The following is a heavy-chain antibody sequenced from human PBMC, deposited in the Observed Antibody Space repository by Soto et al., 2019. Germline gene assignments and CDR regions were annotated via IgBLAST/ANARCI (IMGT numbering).Heavy chain of an antibody. CDR3: ARQPRGPGYGERGLYFDY. D-gene: IGHD3-16*01. V-gene: IGHV4-39*01. J-gene: IGHJ4*02. CDR1: GGSTNSRSDY. CDR2: VYYSGST. Sequence: PSETLSLTCTVSGGSTNSRSDYWGWIRQPPGKGLEWIGSVYYSGSTHDNPSLQSRVTISVDTSRNQFSLKLISVTAADTAVYFCARQPRGPGYGERGLYFDYWGQGTLVTVS.